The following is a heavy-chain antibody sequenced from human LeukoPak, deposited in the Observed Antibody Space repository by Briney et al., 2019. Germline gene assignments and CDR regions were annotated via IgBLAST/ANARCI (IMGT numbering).Heavy chain of an antibody. CDR2: ISHDGSNK. D-gene: IGHD3-3*01. CDR3: ARDNLKYYDFWSGYYDY. V-gene: IGHV3-30*19. J-gene: IGHJ4*02. Sequence: GTSLRLSCAVSGFTFSSYGFHWVRQAPGKGLEWVAVISHDGSNKYYADSVKGRFTISRDNSKNTLYLQMNSLRAEDTAVYYCARDNLKYYDFWSGYYDYWGQGTLVTVSS. CDR1: GFTFSSYG.